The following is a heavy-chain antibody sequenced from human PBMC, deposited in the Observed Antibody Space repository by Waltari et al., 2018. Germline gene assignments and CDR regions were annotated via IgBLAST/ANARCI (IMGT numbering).Heavy chain of an antibody. CDR3: AREWGIAAQ. Sequence: EVQLVESGGGLVQPGGSLRLSCAASGFTFSRYCMSWVRQAPGKGLEWVANIKQEGSEKYYVDSVKGRFTISRDNAKNSLYLQMNSLRAEDTAVYYCAREWGIAAQWGQGTLVTVSS. CDR2: IKQEGSEK. D-gene: IGHD6-13*01. V-gene: IGHV3-7*01. CDR1: GFTFSRYC. J-gene: IGHJ4*02.